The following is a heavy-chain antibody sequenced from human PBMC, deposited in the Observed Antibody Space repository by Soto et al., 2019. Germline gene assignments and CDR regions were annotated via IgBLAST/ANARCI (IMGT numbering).Heavy chain of an antibody. CDR2: ISWNSGSI. V-gene: IGHV3-9*01. Sequence: EVQLVESGGGLVQPGRSLRLSCAASGFTFDDYAMHWVRQAPGKGLEWVSGISWNSGSIGYADSVKGRFTISRDNAKNSLYLQMNSLRAEDTALYYCAKDLTPPGSSSSPDYFDYWGQGTLVTVSS. J-gene: IGHJ4*02. CDR3: AKDLTPPGSSSSPDYFDY. D-gene: IGHD6-6*01. CDR1: GFTFDDYA.